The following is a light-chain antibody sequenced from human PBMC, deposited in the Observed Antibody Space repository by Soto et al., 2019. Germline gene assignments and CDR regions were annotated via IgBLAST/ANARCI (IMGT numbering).Light chain of an antibody. V-gene: IGKV1-39*01. CDR3: QQRYSTLIT. CDR2: AAS. Sequence: DIQMTQSPSSLSASVGYRVTITCRASQSISSYLNWCQQKPGKAPKLLIYAASSLQSGVPSRFSGSGSGTDFTLTISSLQPEDFATYYCQQRYSTLITFGQGTRLEIK. J-gene: IGKJ5*01. CDR1: QSISSY.